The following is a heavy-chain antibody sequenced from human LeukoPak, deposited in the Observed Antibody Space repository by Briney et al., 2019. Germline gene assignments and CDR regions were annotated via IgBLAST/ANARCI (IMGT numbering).Heavy chain of an antibody. D-gene: IGHD3-10*01. CDR2: INSDGSST. V-gene: IGHV3-74*01. J-gene: IGHJ4*02. Sequence: PGGSLRLPCAASGFTFSSYGMHWVRQTPGKGLEWVSRINSDGSSTSYADSVKGRFTISRDNAKNTLYLQMNSLRAEDTAVYYCARDVYYYGSGMGYWGQGTLVTVSS. CDR3: ARDVYYYGSGMGY. CDR1: GFTFSSYG.